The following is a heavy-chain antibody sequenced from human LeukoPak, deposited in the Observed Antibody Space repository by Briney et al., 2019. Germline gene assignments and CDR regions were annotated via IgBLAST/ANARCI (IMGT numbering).Heavy chain of an antibody. Sequence: ASVKVSCKASGYTFTSYYMHWVRQATGQGLEWMGWMNPNSGNTGYAQKFQGRVTMTRNTSISTAYMELSSLRSEDTAVYYCARVGDSSGSEMYYWGQGTLVTVSS. V-gene: IGHV1-8*02. CDR3: ARVGDSSGSEMYY. J-gene: IGHJ4*02. D-gene: IGHD6-19*01. CDR1: GYTFTSYY. CDR2: MNPNSGNT.